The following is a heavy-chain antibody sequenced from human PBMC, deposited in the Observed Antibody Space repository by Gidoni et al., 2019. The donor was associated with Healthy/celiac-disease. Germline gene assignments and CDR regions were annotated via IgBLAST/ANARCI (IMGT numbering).Heavy chain of an antibody. V-gene: IGHV1-69*01. CDR1: GGTFSSYA. Sequence: QVQLVQSGAEVKKPGSSVKVSCEASGGTFSSYAISWVRQAPGQGLECMGGIIPIFGTANYAQKFQGRVTITADESTRTAYMELSSLRSEDTAVYYCARSWGYCSGGSCHYYYGMDVWGQGTTVTVSS. CDR2: IIPIFGTA. CDR3: ARSWGYCSGGSCHYYYGMDV. J-gene: IGHJ6*02. D-gene: IGHD2-15*01.